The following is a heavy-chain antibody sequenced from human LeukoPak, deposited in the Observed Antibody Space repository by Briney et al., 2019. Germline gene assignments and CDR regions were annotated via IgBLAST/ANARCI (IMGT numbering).Heavy chain of an antibody. D-gene: IGHD6-13*01. CDR2: TYYRSKWYN. CDR1: GDSFSSNSAA. Sequence: SQTLSLTCAISGDSFSSNSAAWNWIRQSPSRGLEWLGRTYYRSKWYNDYAVSVKSRITISADTSENQFSLHLNSVTPEDTAVYYCARAPGVAAAVDYWGQGTLVTVSS. J-gene: IGHJ4*02. V-gene: IGHV6-1*01. CDR3: ARAPGVAAAVDY.